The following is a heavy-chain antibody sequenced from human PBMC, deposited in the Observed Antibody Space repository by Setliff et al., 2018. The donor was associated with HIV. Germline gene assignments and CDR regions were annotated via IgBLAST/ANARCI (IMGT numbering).Heavy chain of an antibody. CDR1: GYSFINYG. J-gene: IGHJ5*02. V-gene: IGHV1-18*01. D-gene: IGHD1-26*01. CDR3: ARARLQGIVTAVGPRDNCLDP. CDR2: ISAYNGNT. Sequence: ASVKVSCKASGYSFINYGISWVRQAPGQGLEWMGWISAYNGNTDYAPRLLGRVTMTTDTSTSTAYMGLRSLSSDDTAVYYCARARLQGIVTAVGPRDNCLDPWGQGTRVTVS.